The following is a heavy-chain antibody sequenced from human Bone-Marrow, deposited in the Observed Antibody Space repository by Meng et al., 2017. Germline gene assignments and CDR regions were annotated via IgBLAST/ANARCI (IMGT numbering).Heavy chain of an antibody. V-gene: IGHV2-26*01. J-gene: IGHJ4*02. D-gene: IGHD3-22*01. Sequence: SWIRQPPGKALEWLAHIFSNDEKSYSTSLKSRLTISKGTSKSQVVLTMTNMDPVDTATYYCARIRRGFTMIVADLDYWGQGTLVTVSS. CDR2: IFSNDEK. CDR3: ARIRRGFTMIVADLDY.